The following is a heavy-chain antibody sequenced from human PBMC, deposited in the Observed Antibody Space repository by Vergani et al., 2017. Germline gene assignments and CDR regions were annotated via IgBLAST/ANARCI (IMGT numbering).Heavy chain of an antibody. D-gene: IGHD2-8*01. CDR2: INSRGTKT. CDR3: ARAGVRAGFDF. J-gene: IGHJ4*02. CDR1: GFTFSSYA. Sequence: VQLVESGGGVVQPGRSLRLSCAASGFTFSSYAMHWVRQAPGKGLEWVANINSRGTKTDYMPSLGARFSISRDNTQRSLHLQMYNLGVEDTAIYYCARAGVRAGFDFWGQGTLVTVSS. V-gene: IGHV3-7*03.